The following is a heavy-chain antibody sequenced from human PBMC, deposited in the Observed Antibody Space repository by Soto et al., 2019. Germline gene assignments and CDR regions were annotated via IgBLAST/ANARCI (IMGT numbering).Heavy chain of an antibody. V-gene: IGHV3-23*01. J-gene: IGHJ6*02. CDR1: EFTFSSYA. CDR2: ISGGGGTT. D-gene: IGHD5-12*01. CDR3: ARDVPSPPQLWLHDDYGMDV. Sequence: GGSLRLSCAASEFTFSSYAMNWVRQAPGKGLEWVSVISGGGGTTYYADSVKGRFRISRDNSKNTLYLQMNSLRVEDTAVYYCARDVPSPPQLWLHDDYGMDVWGQGTTVTVSS.